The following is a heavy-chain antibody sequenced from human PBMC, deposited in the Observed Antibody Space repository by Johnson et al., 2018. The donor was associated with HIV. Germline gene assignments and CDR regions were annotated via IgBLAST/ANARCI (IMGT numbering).Heavy chain of an antibody. CDR1: GFTFSSYA. Sequence: QVQLVESGGGVVQPGRSLRLSCAASGFTFSSYAMHWVRQAPGKGLEWVAVISYDGSNKYYADSVKGRFTISRDNSKNTLYLQMNSLRAEDTAVYYCARDFGQPFTMIVVVRPSGAFDIWGKGTMVTVPS. J-gene: IGHJ3*02. CDR3: ARDFGQPFTMIVVVRPSGAFDI. D-gene: IGHD3-22*01. CDR2: ISYDGSNK. V-gene: IGHV3-30-3*01.